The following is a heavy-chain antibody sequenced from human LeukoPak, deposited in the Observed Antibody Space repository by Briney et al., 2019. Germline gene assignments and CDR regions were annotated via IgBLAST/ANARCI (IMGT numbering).Heavy chain of an antibody. Sequence: GGSLRLSCAASGFTFTIYSMHWVRQAPGKGLEWISYISSSSSTIYYADSVKGRFTISRDNAKRSLFLQMNSLRDEDTAVYFCAREGKGFQPLDAFDIWGQGSMVTVSS. CDR3: AREGKGFQPLDAFDI. D-gene: IGHD2-2*01. CDR1: GFTFTIYS. CDR2: ISSSSSTI. V-gene: IGHV3-48*02. J-gene: IGHJ3*02.